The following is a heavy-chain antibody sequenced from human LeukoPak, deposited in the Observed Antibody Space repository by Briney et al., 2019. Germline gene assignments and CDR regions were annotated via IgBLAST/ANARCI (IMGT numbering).Heavy chain of an antibody. CDR2: INHSGST. V-gene: IGHV4-34*01. Sequence: SETLSLTCAVYGGSFSGYYWSWIRQPPGKGLEWIGEINHSGSTNYSPSLKSRVTISVDTSKNQFSLKLSSVTAADTAVYYCARGWNDYVWGSSPSDYWGQGTLVTVSS. CDR1: GGSFSGYY. J-gene: IGHJ4*01. CDR3: ARGWNDYVWGSSPSDY. D-gene: IGHD3-16*01.